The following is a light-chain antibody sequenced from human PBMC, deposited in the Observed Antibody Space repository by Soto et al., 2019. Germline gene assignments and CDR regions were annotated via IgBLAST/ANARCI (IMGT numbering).Light chain of an antibody. J-gene: IGKJ3*01. CDR1: QSVSSN. V-gene: IGKV3-15*01. Sequence: EIVMTQSPATLSVSPGERATLSCRASQSVSSNLAWYQQKPGQAPRILIYGASTRATGIPARFSGSGSGTEFTLTISSLQSEDFAVYYCQQYNNWPPPFGHGTKVDIK. CDR3: QQYNNWPPP. CDR2: GAS.